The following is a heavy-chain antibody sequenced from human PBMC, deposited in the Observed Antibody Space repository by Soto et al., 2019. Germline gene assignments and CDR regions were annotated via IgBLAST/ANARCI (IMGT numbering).Heavy chain of an antibody. V-gene: IGHV3-66*01. CDR2: IYNGGST. D-gene: IGHD3-10*01. Sequence: GGSLRLSCVASGFTVSHNYMSCVRQAPGKGLEWVSFIYNGGSTYYSDSVKGRFTVSRDSSKNTLYLQMNSLTAEDTAVYYCAKSIYGSGTFYTEGYFDYWGQGTLVTVSS. J-gene: IGHJ4*02. CDR3: AKSIYGSGTFYTEGYFDY. CDR1: GFTVSHNY.